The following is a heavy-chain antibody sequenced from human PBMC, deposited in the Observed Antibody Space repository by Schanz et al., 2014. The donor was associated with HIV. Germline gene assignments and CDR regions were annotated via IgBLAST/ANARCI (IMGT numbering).Heavy chain of an antibody. J-gene: IGHJ6*02. CDR2: INPNSGGT. D-gene: IGHD6-13*01. Sequence: QVQLVQSGAEVKKPGASVRVSCKASEYTFTGYYVHWVRQAPGQGLEWMGWINPNSGGTKFAQKFQGRLTVTRDTSISTAYMELSRLRSDDTAVYYCASDLSVYSSSSSVWGQGISVTVS. CDR3: ASDLSVYSSSSSV. CDR1: EYTFTGYY. V-gene: IGHV1-2*02.